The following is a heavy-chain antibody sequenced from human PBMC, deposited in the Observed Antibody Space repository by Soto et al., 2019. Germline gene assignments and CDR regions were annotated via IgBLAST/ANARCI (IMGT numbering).Heavy chain of an antibody. CDR1: GYTFTSYG. J-gene: IGHJ4*02. V-gene: IGHV1-18*01. D-gene: IGHD3-22*01. CDR2: ISGYNGNT. CDR3: ARDLRTSAYYYDSSSPKGGYFDY. Sequence: ASVKVSCKVSGYTFTSYGISWVRQAPGQGLEWMGWISGYNGNTNYAQKVQGRVTMTTDTSTSTAYMELRSLRSDDTAVYYCARDLRTSAYYYDSSSPKGGYFDYWGQGSLVTVSS.